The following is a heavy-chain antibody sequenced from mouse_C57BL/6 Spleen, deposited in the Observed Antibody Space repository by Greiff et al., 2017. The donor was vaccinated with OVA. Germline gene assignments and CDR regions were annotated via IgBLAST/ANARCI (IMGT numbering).Heavy chain of an antibody. CDR1: GYTFTGYW. CDR3: ARRVITTVVATDAMDY. D-gene: IGHD1-1*01. V-gene: IGHV1-9*01. J-gene: IGHJ4*01. Sequence: QVQLKQSGAELMKPGASVKLSCKATGYTFTGYWIEWVKQRPGHGLEWIGEILPGSGSTNYNEKFKGKATFTADTSSNTAYMQLSSLTTEDSAIYYCARRVITTVVATDAMDYWGQGTSVTVSS. CDR2: ILPGSGST.